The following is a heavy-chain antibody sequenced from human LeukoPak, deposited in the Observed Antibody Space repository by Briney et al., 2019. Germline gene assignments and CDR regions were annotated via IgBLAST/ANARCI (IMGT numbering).Heavy chain of an antibody. CDR3: ARAVVSRYCSSTSCYGMDV. V-gene: IGHV4-31*03. J-gene: IGHJ6*02. CDR2: IYYSGST. CDR1: GRSISSGGYY. Sequence: SEILSLTCTVSGRSISSGGYYWSWIRQHPGKGLEWIGYIYYSGSTYYNPSLKSRVTISVDTSKNQFSLKLSSVTAADTAVYYCARAVVSRYCSSTSCYGMDVWGQGTTVTVSS. D-gene: IGHD2-2*01.